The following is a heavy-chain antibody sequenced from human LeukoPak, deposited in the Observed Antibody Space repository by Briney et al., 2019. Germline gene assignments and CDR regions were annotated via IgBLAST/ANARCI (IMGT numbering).Heavy chain of an antibody. CDR2: ISSSSSYI. CDR1: GFTFSSYS. V-gene: IGHV3-21*01. CDR3: ARSHPDAFDI. J-gene: IGHJ3*02. Sequence: GGSLRLSCAASGFTFSSYSMNWVRQAPGKGLEWVSSISSSSSYIYYADSVKGRFTISRDNAKNSLYLQMNSLRAKDTAAYYCARSHPDAFDIWGQGTMVTVSS.